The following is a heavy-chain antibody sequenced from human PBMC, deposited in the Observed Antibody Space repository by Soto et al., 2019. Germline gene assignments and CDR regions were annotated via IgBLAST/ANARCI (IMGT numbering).Heavy chain of an antibody. CDR3: ARYIFGQGFKA. D-gene: IGHD3-3*02. Sequence: QVQLVQPGTEVSKPGASVKVSCETSGDTFTNFDLNWVRQASGQGLEWIGWMRADSGHSGHARKFQGRVSMTRDTSRRTAYMELSSLRAEDTAVYYCARYIFGQGFKAWGQGTLVFVSS. J-gene: IGHJ5*02. V-gene: IGHV1-8*01. CDR2: MRADSGHS. CDR1: GDTFTNFD.